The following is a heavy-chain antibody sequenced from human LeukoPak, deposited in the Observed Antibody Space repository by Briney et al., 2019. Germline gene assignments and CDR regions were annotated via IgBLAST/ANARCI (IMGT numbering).Heavy chain of an antibody. V-gene: IGHV3-21*01. CDR2: ISTSSIYI. Sequence: GCSLTLSCAASGFTFSSHSMNWLRQAPGKALEWASSISTSSIYIYYADSVKGRFTISRDNAKNSLSLQMNSPRAEDTAIYYCARGNTNYGGYFDYWGQGTLVTVSS. J-gene: IGHJ4*02. CDR1: GFTFSSHS. CDR3: ARGNTNYGGYFDY. D-gene: IGHD4-23*01.